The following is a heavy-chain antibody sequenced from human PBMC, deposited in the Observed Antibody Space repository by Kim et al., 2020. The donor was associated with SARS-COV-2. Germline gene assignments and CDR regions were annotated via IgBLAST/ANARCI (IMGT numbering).Heavy chain of an antibody. CDR3: ARVILTGSNWFDT. J-gene: IGHJ5*02. D-gene: IGHD3-9*01. V-gene: IGHV4-31*02. Sequence: YNPSLKSRVTISVDTSKNQCSLKLSSVTAADTAVYDCARVILTGSNWFDTWGQGTLVTVSS.